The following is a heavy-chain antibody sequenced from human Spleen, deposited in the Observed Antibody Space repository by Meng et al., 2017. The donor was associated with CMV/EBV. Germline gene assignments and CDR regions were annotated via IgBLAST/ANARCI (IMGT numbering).Heavy chain of an antibody. J-gene: IGHJ4*02. CDR3: ARGLFFYDAFGRTPFTTPFDF. D-gene: IGHD2/OR15-2a*01. CDR2: ISSDGNFI. V-gene: IGHV3-21*01. CDR1: GFTFTRYS. Sequence: GGSLRLSCAASGFTFTRYSMNWVRQAPGKGLEWISSISSDGNFIFYADSVKGRFTVSRDNAQESLYLQMNSLRPEDTAVYYCARGLFFYDAFGRTPFTTPFDFWGQGTLVTVSS.